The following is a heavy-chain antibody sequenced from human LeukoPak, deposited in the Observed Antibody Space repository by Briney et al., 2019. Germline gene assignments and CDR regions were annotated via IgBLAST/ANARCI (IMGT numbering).Heavy chain of an antibody. J-gene: IGHJ4*02. CDR3: AKNLGSVTKVAKFGF. CDR2: INPSGGST. Sequence: ASVKVSCKASGYTFTSYYMHWVRQAPGQGLEWMGIINPSGGSTSYAQKFQGRVTMTRDMSTSTVYMELSSLRSADTAVYYCAKNLGSVTKVAKFGFWGQGTLVNVSS. V-gene: IGHV1-46*01. D-gene: IGHD4-17*01. CDR1: GYTFTSYY.